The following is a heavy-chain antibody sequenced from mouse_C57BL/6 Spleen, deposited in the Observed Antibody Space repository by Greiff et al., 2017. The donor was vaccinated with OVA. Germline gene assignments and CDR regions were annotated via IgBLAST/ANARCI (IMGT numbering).Heavy chain of an antibody. D-gene: IGHD1-1*01. Sequence: QVQLQQSGAELVRPGSSVKLSCKASGYTFTSYWMHWVKQRPIQGLEWIGNIDPSDSDTHYNQKFKDKATLTVDKSSRTAYMQVSSLTSEDSAVYDGARSLITTVVGTDFDYWGQGTTLTVSS. CDR2: IDPSDSDT. V-gene: IGHV1-52*01. CDR3: ARSLITTVVGTDFDY. CDR1: GYTFTSYW. J-gene: IGHJ2*01.